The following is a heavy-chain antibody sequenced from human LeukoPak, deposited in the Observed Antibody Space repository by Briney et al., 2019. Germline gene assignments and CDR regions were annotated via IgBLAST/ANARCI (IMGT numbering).Heavy chain of an antibody. CDR1: XFTXXSYS. Sequence: SCAAXXFTXXSYSMNWVRQAPGKGLEGVSXISSSSSYIYYADSVKRRFTISRDNANNSLYLQMNSLRAEDTAVYYCARDSMVRGVIITRFFDYWGQGTLVTVSS. V-gene: IGHV3-21*01. CDR2: ISSSSSYI. D-gene: IGHD3-10*01. CDR3: ARDSMVRGVIITRFFDY. J-gene: IGHJ4*02.